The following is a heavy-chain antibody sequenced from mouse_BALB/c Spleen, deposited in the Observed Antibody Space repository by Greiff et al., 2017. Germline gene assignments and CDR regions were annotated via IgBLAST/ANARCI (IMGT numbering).Heavy chain of an antibody. V-gene: IGHV2-6-2*01. Sequence: VKLMESGPDLVAPSQSLSITCTVSGFSLTSYGVHWVRQPPGKGLEWLVVIWSDGSTTYNSALKSRLSISKDNSKSQVFLKMNSLQTDDTAMYYCAISFYRYDSHYCAMDYWGQGTSVTVSS. CDR3: AISFYRYDSHYCAMDY. D-gene: IGHD2-14*01. CDR1: GFSLTSYG. CDR2: IWSDGST. J-gene: IGHJ4*01.